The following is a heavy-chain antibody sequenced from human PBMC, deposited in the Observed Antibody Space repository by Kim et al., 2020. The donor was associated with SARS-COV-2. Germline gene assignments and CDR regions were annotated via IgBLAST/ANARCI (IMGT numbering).Heavy chain of an antibody. D-gene: IGHD2-21*02. Sequence: GGSLRLSCAASGFTFSSYAMSWVRQAPGKGLEWVSAISGSGGSTYYADSVKGLFTISRDNSKNTLYLQMNSLRAEDTAVYYCANSPLVTAKVVPQVANFDYWGQGTLVTVSS. CDR1: GFTFSSYA. CDR2: ISGSGGST. CDR3: ANSPLVTAKVVPQVANFDY. V-gene: IGHV3-23*01. J-gene: IGHJ4*02.